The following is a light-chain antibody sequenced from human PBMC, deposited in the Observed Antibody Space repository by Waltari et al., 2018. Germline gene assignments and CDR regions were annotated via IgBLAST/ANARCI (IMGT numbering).Light chain of an antibody. V-gene: IGLV2-23*01. CDR3: CSYAGSSTWV. CDR1: SSDVGSYNL. J-gene: IGLJ3*02. Sequence: QSALTQPASVSGSPGQSITISCTGTSSDVGSYNLVYWYQPHPGKAPKLMIYEGSKRPSGVSNRCSGSKSGNTASLTISGLQAEDEADYYCCSYAGSSTWVFGGGTKLTVL. CDR2: EGS.